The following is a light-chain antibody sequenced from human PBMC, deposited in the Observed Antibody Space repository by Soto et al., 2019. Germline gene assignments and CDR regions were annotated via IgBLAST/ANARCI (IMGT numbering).Light chain of an antibody. Sequence: QSALTQPRSVSGSPGQSVTISCTGTSSDVGDYNYVSWYQQYPGKAPKLVIYDVSKRPSGVSNRFSGSKSGNTASLTISGLQAEDEADYYCSSYTSSSTLVFGGGTKLTVL. J-gene: IGLJ2*01. V-gene: IGLV2-14*01. CDR1: SSDVGDYNY. CDR3: SSYTSSSTLV. CDR2: DVS.